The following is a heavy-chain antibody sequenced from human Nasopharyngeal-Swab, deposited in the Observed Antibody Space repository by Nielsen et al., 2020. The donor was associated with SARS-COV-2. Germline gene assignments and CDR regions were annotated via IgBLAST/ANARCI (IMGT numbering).Heavy chain of an antibody. V-gene: IGHV1-24*01. J-gene: IGHJ5*02. D-gene: IGHD6-19*01. Sequence: ASVKVSCKVSGYTLTELSMHWVRQAPGKGLEWMGGFDPEDGETIYAQKFQGRVTMTEDTSTDTAYMELSSLRSEDTAVYYCATGPQQWLPTWFDPWDQGTLVTVSS. CDR2: FDPEDGET. CDR3: ATGPQQWLPTWFDP. CDR1: GYTLTELS.